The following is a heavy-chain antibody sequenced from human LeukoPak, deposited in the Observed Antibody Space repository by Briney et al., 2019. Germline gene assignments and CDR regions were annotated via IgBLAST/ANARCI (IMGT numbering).Heavy chain of an antibody. CDR1: GFSFSDFY. CDR3: ARDTYDSSGWSNSERAFDI. CDR2: VSGSGTTT. V-gene: IGHV3-11*01. J-gene: IGHJ3*02. Sequence: NPGGSLRLSCAASGFSFSDFYMSWIRQAPGKGLEWISYVSGSGTTTYYADSVKGRFTISRNNAKNSLFLQMSSLRADDTAVYYCARDTYDSSGWSNSERAFDIWGQGTMVTVSS. D-gene: IGHD3-22*01.